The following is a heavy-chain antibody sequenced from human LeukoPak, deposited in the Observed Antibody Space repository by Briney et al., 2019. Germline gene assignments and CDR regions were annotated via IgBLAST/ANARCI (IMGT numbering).Heavy chain of an antibody. D-gene: IGHD3-22*01. CDR2: INTNTGNP. J-gene: IGHJ4*02. Sequence: ASVKVSCKASGYTFTSYAMNWVRQAPGQGLEWMGWINTNTGNPTYAQGFTGRFVFSLDTSVSTAYLQISSLKAEDTAVYYCARGYYYDSSGYYYILDYWGQGTLVTVSS. V-gene: IGHV7-4-1*02. CDR3: ARGYYYDSSGYYYILDY. CDR1: GYTFTSYA.